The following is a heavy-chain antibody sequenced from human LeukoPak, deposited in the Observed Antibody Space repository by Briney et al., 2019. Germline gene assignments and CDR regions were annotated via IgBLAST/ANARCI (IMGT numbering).Heavy chain of an antibody. CDR2: ISYDGNNK. CDR3: ASLVGATLYYYYGMDV. CDR1: GFTFSDHV. J-gene: IGHJ6*02. Sequence: GGSLRLSCAASGFTFSDHVMHWVRQAPDKGLEWVAMISYDGNNKYYADSVKGRFTISRDNSKNTLYLQMNSLRAEDTAVYYCASLVGATLYYYYGMDVWGQGTTVTVSS. D-gene: IGHD1-26*01. V-gene: IGHV3-30-3*01.